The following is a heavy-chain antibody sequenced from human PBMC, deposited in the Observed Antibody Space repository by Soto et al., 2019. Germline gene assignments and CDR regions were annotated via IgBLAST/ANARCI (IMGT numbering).Heavy chain of an antibody. Sequence: QVRLQESGPWLVKPSETLSLTCTVSGVSITSYFWSWIRQTPGKGLDSIGSSSFSGATYSNPSLKGRAALSVDTSEHHLSLTLNSVTSADTAVYFCARDRRDVYKRYFEFLGQGNQVTVSS. CDR1: GVSITSYF. V-gene: IGHV4-59*01. CDR2: SSFSGAT. J-gene: IGHJ4*02. D-gene: IGHD3-9*01. CDR3: ARDRRDVYKRYFEF.